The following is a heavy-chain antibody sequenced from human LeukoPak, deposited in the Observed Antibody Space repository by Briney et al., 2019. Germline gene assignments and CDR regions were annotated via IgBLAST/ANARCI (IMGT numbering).Heavy chain of an antibody. CDR1: GYTFTSYD. V-gene: IGHV1-8*03. Sequence: ASVKVSCKASGYTFTSYDINWVRQATGQGLEWMGWMNPNSGNTGYAQKFQGRVTITRNTSISTAYMELSSLRSEDTAVYYCARMGYGSNYPRYYYYMDVWGKGTTVTVSS. CDR2: MNPNSGNT. D-gene: IGHD4-11*01. J-gene: IGHJ6*03. CDR3: ARMGYGSNYPRYYYYMDV.